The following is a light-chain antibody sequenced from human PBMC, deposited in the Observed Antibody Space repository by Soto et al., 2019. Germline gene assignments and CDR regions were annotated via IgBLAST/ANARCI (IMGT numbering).Light chain of an antibody. J-gene: IGKJ3*01. V-gene: IGKV3-20*01. Sequence: EIVLTQSPGTLSLSPGERATLSCRASQSVTSSYVAWYQQKRGQAPRLLIYGSSSRATGIPDRFSGSGSGTDFTLTITGLETEDFAVYYCHHYVTFGPGTKVDIK. CDR1: QSVTSSY. CDR3: HHYVT. CDR2: GSS.